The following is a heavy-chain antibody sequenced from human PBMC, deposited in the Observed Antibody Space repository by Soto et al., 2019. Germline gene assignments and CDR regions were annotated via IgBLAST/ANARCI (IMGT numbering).Heavy chain of an antibody. J-gene: IGHJ6*02. D-gene: IGHD4-4*01. CDR1: GGTFSSYA. CDR3: ARYMAVTSPHYYYGMDV. CDR2: IIPIFGTA. Sequence: SVKVSCKASGGTFSSYAISWVRQAPGQGLEWMGGIIPIFGTANYAQKFQGRVTITADESTSTAYMELSSLRSEDTAVYYCARYMAVTSPHYYYGMDVWGQGTTVTVSS. V-gene: IGHV1-69*13.